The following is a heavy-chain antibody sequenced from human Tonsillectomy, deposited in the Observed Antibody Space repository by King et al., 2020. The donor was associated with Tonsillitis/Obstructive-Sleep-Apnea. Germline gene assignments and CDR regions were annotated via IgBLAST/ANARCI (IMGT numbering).Heavy chain of an antibody. J-gene: IGHJ4*02. CDR2: INPNGVGT. Sequence: QLVQSGAELKKPGASVKVSCTTSGYSFTGFYMHCVRQAPGQGLEWMGLINPNGVGTNYAQNFQGRVTMTRDASISTAYMVLGSLRSDDTAVYYCAREQSRNYDFWGGYLPTFDYGGQGTLVTVSS. CDR1: GYSFTGFY. CDR3: AREQSRNYDFWGGYLPTFDY. D-gene: IGHD3-3*01. V-gene: IGHV1-2*06.